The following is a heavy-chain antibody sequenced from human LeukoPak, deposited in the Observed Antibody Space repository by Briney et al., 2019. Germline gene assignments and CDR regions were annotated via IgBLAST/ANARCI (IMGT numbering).Heavy chain of an antibody. J-gene: IGHJ4*02. V-gene: IGHV1-69*04. D-gene: IGHD6-19*01. CDR1: GGTFSSYA. CDR2: IIPILGIA. CDR3: AITSRVGHSSGWHISPFDY. Sequence: GASVKVSCKASGGTFSSYAISWVRPAPGQGLEWMGRIIPILGIANYAQKFQGRVTITADKSTSTAYMELSSLRSEGTAVYYCAITSRVGHSSGWHISPFDYWGQGTLVTVSS.